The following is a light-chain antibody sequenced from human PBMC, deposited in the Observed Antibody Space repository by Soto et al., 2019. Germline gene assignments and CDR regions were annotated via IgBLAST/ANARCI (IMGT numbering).Light chain of an antibody. CDR2: EVS. V-gene: IGLV2-14*01. CDR1: SSDVGGYNY. Sequence: QSALTQPASVSGPPGQSITISCTGTSSDVGGYNYVSWYQQHPGKAPKLMIYEVSTRPSGVSNRFSGSKSGNTACLTISGLQAEDEADYYCSSYTSSSTPYVFGTGTKVTGL. CDR3: SSYTSSSTPYV. J-gene: IGLJ1*01.